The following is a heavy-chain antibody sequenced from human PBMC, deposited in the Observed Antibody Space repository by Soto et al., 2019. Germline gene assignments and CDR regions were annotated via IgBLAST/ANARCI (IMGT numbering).Heavy chain of an antibody. CDR2: ISGSGGST. J-gene: IGHJ6*02. Sequence: EVQLLESGGGLVQPGGSLRLSCAASVFTFSSYAMSWVRQAPGKGLEWVSAISGSGGSTYYADSVKGRFTISRDNSKNTLYLQMNSLRAEDTAVYYCAKERYCSGGSCYLYYYYYYGMDVWGQGTTVTVSS. CDR1: VFTFSSYA. V-gene: IGHV3-23*01. CDR3: AKERYCSGGSCYLYYYYYYGMDV. D-gene: IGHD2-15*01.